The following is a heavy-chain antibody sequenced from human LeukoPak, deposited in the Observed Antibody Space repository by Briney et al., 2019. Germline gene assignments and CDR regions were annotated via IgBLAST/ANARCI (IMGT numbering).Heavy chain of an antibody. V-gene: IGHV3-66*01. D-gene: IGHD6-13*01. CDR3: ARVGYINSWYSSPPFDY. Sequence: GGSLRLSCAVSGFSVSSNYMTWVRQAPGMGLEWVSIIYSGGSTYYAASVKGTFTISRDNSKNILYLQLNSLRAEDTAVYYCARVGYINSWYSSPPFDYWGQGTLVTVSS. CDR1: GFSVSSNY. CDR2: IYSGGST. J-gene: IGHJ4*02.